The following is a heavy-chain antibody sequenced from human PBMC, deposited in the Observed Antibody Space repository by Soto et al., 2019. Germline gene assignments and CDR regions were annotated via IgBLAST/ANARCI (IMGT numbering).Heavy chain of an antibody. Sequence: GGSLRLSCAAFGLTVSSNYMSWVRQAPGKGLEWVSIMYAGGNKYYADSVKGRFSISRDTSKNTLYLQMNSLRAEDTAVYYCARDQLDYWGQGTLVTVSS. CDR2: MYAGGNK. J-gene: IGHJ4*02. V-gene: IGHV3-53*01. D-gene: IGHD2-2*01. CDR3: ARDQLDY. CDR1: GLTVSSNY.